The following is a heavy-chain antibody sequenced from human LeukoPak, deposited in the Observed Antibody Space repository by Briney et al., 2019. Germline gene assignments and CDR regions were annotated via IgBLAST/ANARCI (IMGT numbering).Heavy chain of an antibody. V-gene: IGHV4-59*01. CDR2: IYYSGST. CDR3: ARERLRCLGY. CDR1: GGSISSYY. Sequence: PSETLSLXCTVSGGSISSYYWSWIRQPPGKGLEWIGYIYYSGSTNYNPSLKSRVTISVDTSKNQFSLKLSSVTAADTAVYYCARERLRCLGYWGQGTLVTVSS. J-gene: IGHJ4*02. D-gene: IGHD4-17*01.